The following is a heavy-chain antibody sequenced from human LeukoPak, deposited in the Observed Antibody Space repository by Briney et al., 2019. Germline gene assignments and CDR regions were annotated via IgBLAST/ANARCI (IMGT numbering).Heavy chain of an antibody. J-gene: IGHJ5*02. CDR3: ARDLFGDYGVPRRGRFDP. CDR1: GYTFTGYY. D-gene: IGHD4/OR15-4a*01. V-gene: IGHV1-2*02. Sequence: ASVKVSCKASGYTFTGYYMHWVRQAPGQGLEWMGWINPNSGGTNYAQKFQGRVTMTRDTSISTAYMELSRLRSDDTAVYYCARDLFGDYGVPRRGRFDPWGQGTLVTVSS. CDR2: INPNSGGT.